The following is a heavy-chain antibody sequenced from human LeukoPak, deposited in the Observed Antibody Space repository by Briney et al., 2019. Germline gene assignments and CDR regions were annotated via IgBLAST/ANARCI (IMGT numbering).Heavy chain of an antibody. CDR2: INPNSGGT. V-gene: IGHV1-2*02. J-gene: IGHJ4*02. Sequence: ASVKVSCKASGYTFTGYYMHWVRQAPGQGLEWMGWINPNSGGTNYAQKFQGRVTMTRDTSISTAYMELSRLRSDDTAVYYCARDDYYGSGSYYVPKPLDYWGQGTLVTVSS. CDR3: ARDDYYGSGSYYVPKPLDY. D-gene: IGHD3-10*01. CDR1: GYTFTGYY.